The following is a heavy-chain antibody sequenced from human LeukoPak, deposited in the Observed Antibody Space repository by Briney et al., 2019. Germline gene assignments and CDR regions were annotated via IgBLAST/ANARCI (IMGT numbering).Heavy chain of an antibody. Sequence: SETLSLTCTVSGGSISSSSYYWGWIRQPPGKGLEWIGSIYYSGSTYYNPSLKSRVTISVDTSKSQFSLKLSSVTAADTAMYYCARHPIFSIAAAGTGDYWGQGTLVTVSS. J-gene: IGHJ4*02. CDR2: IYYSGST. CDR3: ARHPIFSIAAAGTGDY. V-gene: IGHV4-39*01. CDR1: GGSISSSSYY. D-gene: IGHD6-13*01.